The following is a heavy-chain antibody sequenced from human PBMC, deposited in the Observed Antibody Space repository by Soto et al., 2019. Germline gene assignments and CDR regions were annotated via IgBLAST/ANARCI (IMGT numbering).Heavy chain of an antibody. CDR3: ARNVPGADYYYMDG. D-gene: IGHD3-10*02. CDR2: IDHGGSA. V-gene: IGHV4-34*01. J-gene: IGHJ6*03. CDR1: GGSLNGYY. Sequence: QVQLQQWGAGLLEPSETLFLTCAVYGGSLNGYYWSWIRQAPGKGLEWIGEIDHGGSANYNPSLKSRAIMSVDSSKSQLSLTLTSVTAADTAVYYCARNVPGADYYYMDGWGEGTTVTVSS.